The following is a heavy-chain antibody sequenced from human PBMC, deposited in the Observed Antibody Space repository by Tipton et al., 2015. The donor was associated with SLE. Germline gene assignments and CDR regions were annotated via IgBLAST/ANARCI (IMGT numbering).Heavy chain of an antibody. Sequence: SLRLSCAASGFTVSSNYMSWVLHAPGKRLDWVSVIYSGGSTYYADSVKGRFTISRDNSKNTLYLQMNSLRAEDTAVYYCAKGPSLATFDYWGQGTLVTVSS. V-gene: IGHV3-66*02. J-gene: IGHJ4*02. CDR1: GFTVSSNY. D-gene: IGHD6-6*01. CDR2: IYSGGST. CDR3: AKGPSLATFDY.